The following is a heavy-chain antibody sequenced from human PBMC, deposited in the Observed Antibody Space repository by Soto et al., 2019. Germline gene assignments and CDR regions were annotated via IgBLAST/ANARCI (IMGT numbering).Heavy chain of an antibody. CDR3: AKNGQPPYYYYGLDV. CDR1: GYTFTRYG. CDR2: ISGYNGDT. D-gene: IGHD2-8*01. Sequence: QGHLVQSGAEVKKPGASVKVSCKASGYTFTRYGISWVRQAPGQGLEWMGWISGYNGDTNYAQNLQVRVTMTIDTSTNTAYMELRSLTSDDTAVYYCAKNGQPPYYYYGLDVWGQGTTVTVSS. J-gene: IGHJ6*02. V-gene: IGHV1-18*01.